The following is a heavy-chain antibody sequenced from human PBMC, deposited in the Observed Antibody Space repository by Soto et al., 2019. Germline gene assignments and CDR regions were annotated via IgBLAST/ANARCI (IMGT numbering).Heavy chain of an antibody. Sequence: PSQTLSLTCAISGDSVSSNSAAWNWVRQSPSRGLGWLGRTYFRSKWYNDYAVSVKSRITINPDTSKNQFSLQLNSVTPEDTAVYYCARQAYYYDSGGSQDAFDIWAQGTMVTVSS. J-gene: IGHJ3*02. CDR1: GDSVSSNSAA. CDR2: TYFRSKWYN. D-gene: IGHD3-22*01. V-gene: IGHV6-1*01. CDR3: ARQAYYYDSGGSQDAFDI.